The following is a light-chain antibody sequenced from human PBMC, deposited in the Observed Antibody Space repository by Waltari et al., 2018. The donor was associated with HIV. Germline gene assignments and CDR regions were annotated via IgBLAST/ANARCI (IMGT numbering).Light chain of an antibody. Sequence: QSVLTQSPSASGTPGQRVTISCSGSRSNIAANTVSWYQQFSGTAPKPLIHSNNQRPPGVTDRFSGTKSGTAASLAISGLQSEDEADYYCAAWDDGVNGWVFGGGTKLTVL. CDR1: RSNIAANT. CDR2: SNN. V-gene: IGLV1-44*01. J-gene: IGLJ3*02. CDR3: AAWDDGVNGWV.